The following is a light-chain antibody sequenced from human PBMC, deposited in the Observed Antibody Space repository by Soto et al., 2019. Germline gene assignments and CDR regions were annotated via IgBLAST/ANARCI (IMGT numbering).Light chain of an antibody. J-gene: IGKJ4*01. CDR1: QSVSSY. CDR2: DAS. Sequence: EIVLTQSPATLSLSPGERATLSCRASQSVSSYLAWYQQKPGQAPRLLIYDASNRATGIPARFSGSGSGTDFTLTISSLEPEDFAVYYCQQSSNWPLTFGGGTKVEIK. V-gene: IGKV3-11*01. CDR3: QQSSNWPLT.